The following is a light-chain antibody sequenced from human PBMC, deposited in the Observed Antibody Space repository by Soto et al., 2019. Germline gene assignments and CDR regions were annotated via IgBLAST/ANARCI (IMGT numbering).Light chain of an antibody. V-gene: IGKV2-28*01. J-gene: IGKJ1*01. CDR2: LGS. Sequence: DIVMTQSPLSLPVTPGEPASISCRSSQSLLHSDGYNYLDWYLQQPGQSPQILIYLGSERASGVPDRFSGRGSGTDFTLKISRVEAEDVWIYYCMQSLQTPRTCGQGTKVEIK. CDR3: MQSLQTPRT. CDR1: QSLLHSDGYNY.